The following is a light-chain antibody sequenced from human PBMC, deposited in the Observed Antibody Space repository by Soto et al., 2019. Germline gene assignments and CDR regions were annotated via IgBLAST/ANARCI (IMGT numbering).Light chain of an antibody. V-gene: IGLV2-11*01. J-gene: IGLJ2*01. CDR1: SSDVGGYNY. CDR2: DVS. Sequence: QSALTQPRSVSGSPGQSVTISCTGTSSDVGGYNYVSWYQQHPGKAPKLMIYDVSNRPSGVPDRFSGSKSGNTASLTISGLQAEDEADYYFCSYAGSYTFVVFGGGTKLTVL. CDR3: CSYAGSYTFVV.